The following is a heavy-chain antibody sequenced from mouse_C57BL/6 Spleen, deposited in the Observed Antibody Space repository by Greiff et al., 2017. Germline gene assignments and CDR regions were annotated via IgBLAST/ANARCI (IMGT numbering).Heavy chain of an antibody. J-gene: IGHJ3*01. D-gene: IGHD2-2*01. V-gene: IGHV14-1*01. CDR3: TTDYGYGNFAY. CDR1: GFNIKDYY. Sequence: VQLKESGAELVRPGASVKLSCTASGFNIKDYYMHWVKQRPEQGLEWIGRIDPEDGDTEYAPKFQGKATMTADTSSHTAYLQLSSLTSEDTAVYYWTTDYGYGNFAYWGQGTLVTVSA. CDR2: IDPEDGDT.